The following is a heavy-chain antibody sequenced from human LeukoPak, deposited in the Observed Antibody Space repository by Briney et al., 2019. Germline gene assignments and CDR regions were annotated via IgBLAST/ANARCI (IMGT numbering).Heavy chain of an antibody. V-gene: IGHV4-39*07. CDR1: GGSISSSSYY. Sequence: PSETLSLTCTVSGGSISSSSYYWGWIRQPPGKGLEWIGSIYYSGSTYYNPSLKSRVTISVDTSKNQFSLKLSSVTAADTAVYYCARNPYDFWSGLMVGAFDIWGQGTMVTVSS. CDR2: IYYSGST. D-gene: IGHD3-3*01. CDR3: ARNPYDFWSGLMVGAFDI. J-gene: IGHJ3*02.